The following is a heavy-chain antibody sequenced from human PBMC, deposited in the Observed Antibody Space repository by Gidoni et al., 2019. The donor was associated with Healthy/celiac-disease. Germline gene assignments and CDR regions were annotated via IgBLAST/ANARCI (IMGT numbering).Heavy chain of an antibody. D-gene: IGHD3-10*01. CDR1: GFTLSSYA. CDR3: ARDRGYYGSGSYRAGYYYYYGMDV. CDR2: ISYDGSNK. Sequence: QVQLVESGGGVVQPGRSLRLSCAASGFTLSSYAMHWVRQAPGKGLVWVAVISYDGSNKYYADSVKGRFTISRDNAKNTLYLQMNSLRAEDTAVYYCARDRGYYGSGSYRAGYYYYYGMDVWGQGTTVTVSS. V-gene: IGHV3-30-3*01. J-gene: IGHJ6*02.